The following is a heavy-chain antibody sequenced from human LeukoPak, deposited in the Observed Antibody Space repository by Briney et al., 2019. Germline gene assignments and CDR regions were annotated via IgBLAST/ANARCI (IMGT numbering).Heavy chain of an antibody. V-gene: IGHV1-8*03. J-gene: IGHJ6*03. CDR2: MNPKSGDT. D-gene: IGHD2-15*01. CDR3: ARATRKGSYYMDV. Sequence: GASVKVSCKASGYSFTNYDINWVRQATGQGLEWMGWMNPKSGDTGYSQKFQGRVFITRDTSINTVYMELSSLGSDDTAVYYCARATRKGSYYMDVWGKGTTVTVSS. CDR1: GYSFTNYD.